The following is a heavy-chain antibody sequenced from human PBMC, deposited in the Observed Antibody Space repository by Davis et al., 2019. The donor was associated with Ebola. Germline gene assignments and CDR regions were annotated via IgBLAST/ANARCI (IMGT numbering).Heavy chain of an antibody. J-gene: IGHJ4*02. CDR2: INPHNGNT. Sequence: ASVKVSCKASGYTFTNYGITWVRQAPGQGLEWMGWINPHNGNTNYAQNVQGRVTMTTDTSTSTAYMEVGSLRSDDTVVYFCARAQFPTTSDHWGQGTLVTVSS. D-gene: IGHD1-1*01. CDR1: GYTFTNYG. V-gene: IGHV1-18*04. CDR3: ARAQFPTTSDH.